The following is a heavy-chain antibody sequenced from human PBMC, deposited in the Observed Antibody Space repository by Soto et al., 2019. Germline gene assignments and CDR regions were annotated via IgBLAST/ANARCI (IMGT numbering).Heavy chain of an antibody. J-gene: IGHJ5*02. Sequence: EVQLLESGGGLVQPGGSLRLSCAASGFTFSSYAMSWVRQAPGKGLEWVSAISGSGGSTYYADSVKGRFTISRDNSKNTRYLQMTSLRAEDTAVYYCAKEIAAAGTWGWFDPWGQGTLVTVSS. CDR2: ISGSGGST. V-gene: IGHV3-23*01. D-gene: IGHD6-13*01. CDR3: AKEIAAAGTWGWFDP. CDR1: GFTFSSYA.